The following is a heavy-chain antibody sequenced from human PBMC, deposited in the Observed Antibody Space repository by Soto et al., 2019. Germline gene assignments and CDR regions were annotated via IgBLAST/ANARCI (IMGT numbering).Heavy chain of an antibody. CDR1: GFSFSSYG. Sequence: GGSLRLSCVASGFSFSSYGMHWVRQAPGKGLEWVAVIAYDGNTQYYGDSVKGRFFVSRDNSKNTLYLQLNSLRGEDTAVYYCAKVSRPSRISTPDFDFWGKGTLVTVS. CDR3: AKVSRPSRISTPDFDF. V-gene: IGHV3-30*18. J-gene: IGHJ4*02. CDR2: IAYDGNTQ.